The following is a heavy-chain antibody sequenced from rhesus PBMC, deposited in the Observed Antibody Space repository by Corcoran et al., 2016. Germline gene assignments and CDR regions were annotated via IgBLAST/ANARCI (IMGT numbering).Heavy chain of an antibody. CDR2: VYGGGDT. J-gene: IGHJ4*01. V-gene: IGHV4-93*01. Sequence: QMQLQESGPGLLKASETLSLTCTVSGAPVSSRTWWSWVRQSPGKGLEWIGYVYGGGDTLYNPSLKSRVTISTDTSRNQFSLKLNSVTAADTAMYYCAKYGGTSYKNFDHWGQGVLVTVSS. D-gene: IGHD3-16*01. CDR3: AKYGGTSYKNFDH. CDR1: GAPVSSRTW.